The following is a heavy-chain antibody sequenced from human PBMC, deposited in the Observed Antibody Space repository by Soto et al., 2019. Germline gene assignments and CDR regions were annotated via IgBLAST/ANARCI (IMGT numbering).Heavy chain of an antibody. CDR3: AREADILNWFDP. D-gene: IGHD3-9*01. Sequence: GGSLRLSCAASGFTFSSYAMSWVRQAPGKGLEWVSAISGSGGSTYYADSVKGRFTISRDNAKNSLYLQMNSLRAEDTAVYYCAREADILNWFDPWGQGTLVTVSS. CDR2: ISGSGGST. V-gene: IGHV3-23*01. J-gene: IGHJ5*02. CDR1: GFTFSSYA.